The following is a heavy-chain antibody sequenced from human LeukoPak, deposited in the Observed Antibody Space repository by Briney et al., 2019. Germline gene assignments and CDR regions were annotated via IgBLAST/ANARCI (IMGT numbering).Heavy chain of an antibody. V-gene: IGHV1-18*01. CDR1: GYSFTTYG. CDR3: GMVRDGAFDI. J-gene: IGHJ3*02. D-gene: IGHD3-10*01. CDR2: ITAYNGNT. Sequence: ASMKVSCKASGYSFTTYGISWVRQAPGQGLEWMGWITAYNGNTKYGQNLQGRVTMTTDTSTSTAYMELRSLRPDDTAVYYCGMVRDGAFDIWGQGTMVTVSS.